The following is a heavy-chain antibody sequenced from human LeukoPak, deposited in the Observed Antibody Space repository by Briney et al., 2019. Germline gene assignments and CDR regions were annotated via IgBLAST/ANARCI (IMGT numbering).Heavy chain of an antibody. J-gene: IGHJ5*02. D-gene: IGHD2-8*01. CDR1: GGTFNSYA. Sequence: SVKVSCKASGGTFNSYAISWVRQAPGQGLEWMGRIIPILGIANYAQKFQGRVTITADKSTSTAYMELSSLRSEDTAVYYCAPAPYCTNGVCSGQQGEPDPWGQGTLVTVSS. V-gene: IGHV1-69*04. CDR3: APAPYCTNGVCSGQQGEPDP. CDR2: IIPILGIA.